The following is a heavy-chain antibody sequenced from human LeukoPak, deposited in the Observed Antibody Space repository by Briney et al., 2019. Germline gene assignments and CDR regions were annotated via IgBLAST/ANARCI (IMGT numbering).Heavy chain of an antibody. D-gene: IGHD1-26*01. J-gene: IGHJ4*02. Sequence: TGGTLRLSCAASGFTFSRYGMSWVRQAPGKGLEWVSSISGSGGRTYYADSVKGRFTISRDNSKNTLYLQMNSLTAADTAVYYCAKDRSIGTYYTFDHWGQGTLVTVSS. V-gene: IGHV3-23*01. CDR3: AKDRSIGTYYTFDH. CDR2: ISGSGGRT. CDR1: GFTFSRYG.